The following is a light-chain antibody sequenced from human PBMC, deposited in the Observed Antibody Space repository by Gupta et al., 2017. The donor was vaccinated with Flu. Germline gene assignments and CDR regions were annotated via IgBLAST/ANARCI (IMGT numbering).Light chain of an antibody. CDR1: QSVSGY. CDR2: DGS. J-gene: IGKJ4*01. V-gene: IGKV1-39*01. Sequence: DIQMTQSPSSLSASVGDRVTITCRASQSVSGYANWYQQSPGKAPKLLISDGSNLHSGVPSRFSGSASVTDFTLTISMLHPEDSATYCCQQGVGFPRTFGGGTKVDIK. CDR3: QQGVGFPRT.